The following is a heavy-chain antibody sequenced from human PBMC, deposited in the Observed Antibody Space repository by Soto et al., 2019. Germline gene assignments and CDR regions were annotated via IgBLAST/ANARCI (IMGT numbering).Heavy chain of an antibody. CDR2: ISGSDGKT. CDR3: ARWSYLDY. Sequence: GGSVRLSCAASGFSFGSYALSWVRQAPGKGLEWVSTISGSDGKTFYADSVKGRFSISRDASQSTLYLQMNSLRADDTAMYYCARWSYLDYWGQGTRVTVSS. V-gene: IGHV3-23*01. D-gene: IGHD3-3*01. CDR1: GFSFGSYA. J-gene: IGHJ4*02.